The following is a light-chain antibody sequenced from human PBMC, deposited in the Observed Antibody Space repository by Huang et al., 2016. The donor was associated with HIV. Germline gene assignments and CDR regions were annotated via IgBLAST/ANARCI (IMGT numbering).Light chain of an antibody. CDR2: GAS. V-gene: IGKV3-20*01. CDR3: QQYSSPLWT. Sequence: EIVLTQSPGTLSLSPGERATLSCRASQSVSNKFLAWYQQRLGQAPRLLIYGASSRATGIPDRFTGSGSGTDFTLTISRREPEDFAVYYCQQYSSPLWTFGQGTKVEIK. J-gene: IGKJ1*01. CDR1: QSVSNKF.